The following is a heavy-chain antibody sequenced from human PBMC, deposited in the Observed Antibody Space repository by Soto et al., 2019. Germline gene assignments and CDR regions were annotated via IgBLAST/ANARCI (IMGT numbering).Heavy chain of an antibody. CDR1: GFTFSSYA. V-gene: IGHV3-23*01. Sequence: GGSLRLSCAASGFTFSSYAMSWVRQAPGKGLEWVSAISGSGGSTYYADSVKGRFTISRDNSKNTLYLQMNSLRAEDTAVYYCAKSYGSGSYPLLYYFDYWGQGTLVTVSS. CDR3: AKSYGSGSYPLLYYFDY. CDR2: ISGSGGST. D-gene: IGHD3-10*01. J-gene: IGHJ4*02.